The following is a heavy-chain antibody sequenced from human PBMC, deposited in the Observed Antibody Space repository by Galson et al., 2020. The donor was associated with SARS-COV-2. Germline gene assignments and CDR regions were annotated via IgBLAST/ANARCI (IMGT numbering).Heavy chain of an antibody. Sequence: KIGDSLKISCEASGYKFTNYWIAWVRQMPGKGLEWMGIIYPGDSDTRYSPSFEGQVTISADESITTAYLQWNSLKASDTAIYYCARSDPPGTALATITLAYWGQGAQVTVSS. V-gene: IGHV5-51*01. CDR2: IYPGDSDT. D-gene: IGHD2-21*02. J-gene: IGHJ4*02. CDR3: ARSDPPGTALATITLAY. CDR1: GYKFTNYW.